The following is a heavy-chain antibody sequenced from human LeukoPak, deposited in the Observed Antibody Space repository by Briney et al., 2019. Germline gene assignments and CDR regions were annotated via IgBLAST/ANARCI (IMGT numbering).Heavy chain of an antibody. V-gene: IGHV1-2*02. CDR3: ARDGVFRFEVGDVYYYYMDV. Sequence: GASVKVSCKVSGCTLTELSMHWVRQAPGKGLEWMGWINPNSGDTKYAQKFQGRVTMTRDTSNNTVYMDLTRLIFDETAMYYCARDGVFRFEVGDVYYYYMDVWGKGTTVTISS. CDR1: GCTLTELS. D-gene: IGHD2-21*02. CDR2: INPNSGDT. J-gene: IGHJ6*03.